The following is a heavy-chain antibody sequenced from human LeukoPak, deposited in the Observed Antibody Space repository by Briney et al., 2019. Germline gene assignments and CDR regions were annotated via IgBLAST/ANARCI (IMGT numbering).Heavy chain of an antibody. D-gene: IGHD1-26*01. V-gene: IGHV3-74*01. CDR2: IYNDGSST. Sequence: GGSLRLSCAASGFTFSHYWMHWVRQAPGKGLVWVSRIYNDGSSTSYADSVKGRFTISRDNAKSTLYLQMNSLRAEDTAVYYCARVRGGSGRSYAADAFNIWGQGTMVTVSS. CDR1: GFTFSHYW. J-gene: IGHJ3*02. CDR3: ARVRGGSGRSYAADAFNI.